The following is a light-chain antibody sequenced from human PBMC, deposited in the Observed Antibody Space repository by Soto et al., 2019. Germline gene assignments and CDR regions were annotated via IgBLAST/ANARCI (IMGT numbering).Light chain of an antibody. J-gene: IGKJ4*01. CDR3: QKHHSAPLT. CDR1: LPISNY. Sequence: TCRASLPISNYLAWYQQKPGKIPNLLIYAASTLQAGVPSRFSGSGSGTDYTLTISRLQPEDVAADYSQKHHSAPLTFGAETKVDIK. V-gene: IGKV1-27*01. CDR2: AAS.